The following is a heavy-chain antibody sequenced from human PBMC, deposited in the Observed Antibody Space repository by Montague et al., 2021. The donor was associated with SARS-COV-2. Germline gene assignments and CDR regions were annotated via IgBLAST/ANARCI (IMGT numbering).Heavy chain of an antibody. J-gene: IGHJ4*02. CDR1: GGSISGYY. V-gene: IGHV4-4*07. CDR3: VRDQGRSNWNYPDY. CDR2: IYNSVST. D-gene: IGHD1-20*01. Sequence: SETLSLTCTVSGGSISGYYWSWFRQSAGKGLECIGRIYNSVSTSYNPSLKGRVTMSVDTSKNQFSLKLSSVTAADTAVYYCVRDQGRSNWNYPDYWGQGTLSPSRQ.